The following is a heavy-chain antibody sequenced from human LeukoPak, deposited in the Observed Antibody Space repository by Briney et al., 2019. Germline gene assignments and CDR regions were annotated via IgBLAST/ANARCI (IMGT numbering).Heavy chain of an antibody. D-gene: IGHD2-2*01. Sequence: SVKVSCKASGGTFSSYAISWVRQAPGQGLEWMGGIIPIFGTANYAQKFQGRVTITTDESTSTAYMELSSLRSEDTAVYYCARESIVVVPAAKGGCYAFDIWGQGTMVTVSS. V-gene: IGHV1-69*05. J-gene: IGHJ3*02. CDR2: IIPIFGTA. CDR3: ARESIVVVPAAKGGCYAFDI. CDR1: GGTFSSYA.